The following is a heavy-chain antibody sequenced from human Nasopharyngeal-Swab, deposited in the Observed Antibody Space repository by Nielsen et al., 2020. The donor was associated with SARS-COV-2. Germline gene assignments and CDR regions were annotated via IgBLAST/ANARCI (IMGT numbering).Heavy chain of an antibody. CDR1: GFTFTNYW. V-gene: IGHV3-74*01. CDR3: ARVLDYYDSSGYDTWDVFAL. Sequence: GESLKISCAVSGFTFTNYWMHWVRRTPGKGLVWVSGINIDGSRTGYADSVKGRFTISRDNAKNTLFLQMNSLRAEDTAVYYCARVLDYYDSSGYDTWDVFALWGQGTMVTVSS. D-gene: IGHD3-22*01. CDR2: INIDGSRT. J-gene: IGHJ3*01.